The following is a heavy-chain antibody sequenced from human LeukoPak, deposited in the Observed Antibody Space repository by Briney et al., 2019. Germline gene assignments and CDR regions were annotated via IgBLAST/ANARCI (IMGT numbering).Heavy chain of an antibody. CDR3: ARLICTSCHRPYYYYYMDV. J-gene: IGHJ6*03. D-gene: IGHD2-2*01. V-gene: IGHV5-51*01. Sequence: GESLKISCKGSGYSFTSYWIGWGRQMPGKGLEWMGIIYPGDSDTRYSPSFQGQVTISADKSISTAYLQWSSLKASDTAMYYCARLICTSCHRPYYYYYMDVWGKGTTVTISS. CDR2: IYPGDSDT. CDR1: GYSFTSYW.